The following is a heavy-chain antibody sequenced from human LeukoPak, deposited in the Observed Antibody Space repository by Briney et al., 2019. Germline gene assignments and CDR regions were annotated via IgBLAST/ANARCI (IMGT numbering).Heavy chain of an antibody. CDR3: VRGYCSSSSCFYYDY. D-gene: IGHD2-2*01. CDR1: GYTFTGYD. CDR2: VNPNSGNT. J-gene: IGHJ4*02. V-gene: IGHV1-8*01. Sequence: ASVKVSCKASGYTFTGYDINWVRQATGQGLEWMGWVNPNSGNTGYAQKFQGRVTLTKSISISTAYMELSSLTSDDSGVYYCVRGYCSSSSCFYYDYWGQGTLVTVSS.